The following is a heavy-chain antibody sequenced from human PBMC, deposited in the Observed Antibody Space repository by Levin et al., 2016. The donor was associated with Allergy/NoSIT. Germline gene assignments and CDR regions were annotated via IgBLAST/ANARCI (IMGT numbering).Heavy chain of an antibody. CDR3: ARDFGY. J-gene: IGHJ4*02. V-gene: IGHV4-39*02. Sequence: SETLSLTCAVYGGSFSGYYWGWIRQPPGKGLEWIGSIYFSGNTYYSPSLKSRVTISVDTSKNHFSLRLNSVSAADTAVYYCARDFGYWGQGVQVTVSS. D-gene: IGHD3-10*01. CDR2: IYFSGNT. CDR1: GGSFSGYY.